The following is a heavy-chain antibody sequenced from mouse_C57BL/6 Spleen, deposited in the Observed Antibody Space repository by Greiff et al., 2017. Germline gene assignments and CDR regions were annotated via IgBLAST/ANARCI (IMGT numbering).Heavy chain of an antibody. D-gene: IGHD2-3*01. V-gene: IGHV2-2*01. CDR2: IWSGGST. J-gene: IGHJ4*01. CDR1: GFSLTSYG. Sequence: VKVVESGPGLVQPSQSLSITCTVSGFSLTSYGVHWVRQSPGKGLEWLGVIWSGGSTDYNAAFISRLSISKDNSKSQVFFKMNSLQADDTAIYYCASDGPYAMDYWGQGTSVTVSS. CDR3: ASDGPYAMDY.